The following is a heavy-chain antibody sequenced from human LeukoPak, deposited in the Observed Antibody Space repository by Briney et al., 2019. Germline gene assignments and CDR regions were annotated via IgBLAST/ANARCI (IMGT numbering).Heavy chain of an antibody. CDR3: ATTSHYVYPEY. D-gene: IGHD5/OR15-5a*01. CDR2: ISRSGSTI. Sequence: GGSLRLSCAASGFTFSDYYMSWIRQAPGKGLQWVAYISRSGSTIYYADSVKGRFTISRDSAKNSLYLQMNSLRAEDTAVYYCATTSHYVYPEYWGQGTLVTVSS. CDR1: GFTFSDYY. J-gene: IGHJ4*02. V-gene: IGHV3-11*04.